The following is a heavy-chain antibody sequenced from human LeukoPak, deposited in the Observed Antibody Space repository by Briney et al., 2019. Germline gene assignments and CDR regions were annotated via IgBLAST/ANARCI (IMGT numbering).Heavy chain of an antibody. V-gene: IGHV1-8*01. J-gene: IGHJ4*02. Sequence: ASVKVSCKASGYTFTSYDINWVRQATGQGLEWMGWMNPNSGNTGYAQKFQGRVTMTRNTSISTAYMEPSSLRSEDTAVYYCARAVSNYYDSSGYVDWGQGTLVTVSS. CDR2: MNPNSGNT. D-gene: IGHD3-22*01. CDR3: ARAVSNYYDSSGYVD. CDR1: GYTFTSYD.